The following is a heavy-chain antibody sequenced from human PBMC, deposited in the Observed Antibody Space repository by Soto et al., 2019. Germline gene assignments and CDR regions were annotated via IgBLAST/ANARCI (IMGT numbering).Heavy chain of an antibody. CDR1: GYTFTSYY. CDR3: ARDRFYGPGRYNYFDY. Sequence: ASVKVSCKASGYTFTSYYMHWVRQAPGQGLEWMGIINPSGGSTSYAQKFQGRVTITRDTSATTAYMELSSLRSEDTALYYCARDRFYGPGRYNYFDYWGQGTLVTVSS. J-gene: IGHJ4*02. CDR2: INPSGGST. D-gene: IGHD3-10*01. V-gene: IGHV1-46*01.